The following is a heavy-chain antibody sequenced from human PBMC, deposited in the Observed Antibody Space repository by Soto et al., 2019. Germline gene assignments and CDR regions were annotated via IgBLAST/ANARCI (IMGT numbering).Heavy chain of an antibody. V-gene: IGHV3-30-3*01. J-gene: IGHJ4*02. CDR2: RSYDGRNK. CDR3: ARDRSCLAVAGLVDY. D-gene: IGHD6-19*01. Sequence: QVQMVESGGGVVQPGRSLRLSCAASGFTFSSYAMHWFRQAPGTVLEWLALRSYDGRNKYYADTVKGRVTMSRDNSKNTVYLQMNSLRAEDTAVYYCARDRSCLAVAGLVDYWGQGTLVTVSS. CDR1: GFTFSSYA.